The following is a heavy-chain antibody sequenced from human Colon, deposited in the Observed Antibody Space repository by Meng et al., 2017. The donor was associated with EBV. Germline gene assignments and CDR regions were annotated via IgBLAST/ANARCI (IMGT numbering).Heavy chain of an antibody. V-gene: IGHV4-30-4*01. CDR3: ASLYGDSSVWYLDL. CDR2: IYYSGSR. D-gene: IGHD4-17*01. Sequence: QVQLQESGPGLVKPSQTLSLTCTVSGDSISSTDYYWSWVRQPPGKGLEWIGYIYYSGSRYYNPSLKSRVIISVDTSKNQFSLRLNSVTAADTAVYYCASLYGDSSVWYLDLWGRGTLVTVS. J-gene: IGHJ2*01. CDR1: GDSISSTDYY.